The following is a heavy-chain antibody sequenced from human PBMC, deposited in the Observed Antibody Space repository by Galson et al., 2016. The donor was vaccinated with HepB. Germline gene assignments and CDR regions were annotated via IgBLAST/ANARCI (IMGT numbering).Heavy chain of an antibody. CDR3: AREDSTIAAASFDY. J-gene: IGHJ4*02. CDR1: GFTFSSYG. D-gene: IGHD6-13*01. Sequence: SLRLSCAASGFTFSSYGMHWVRQAPGKGLEWVALIWYDGSNKHYADSVKGRFTISRDNSKNTLYLQMNSLRAEDTAVYYWAREDSTIAAASFDYWGQGTLVTVSS. CDR2: IWYDGSNK. V-gene: IGHV3-33*01.